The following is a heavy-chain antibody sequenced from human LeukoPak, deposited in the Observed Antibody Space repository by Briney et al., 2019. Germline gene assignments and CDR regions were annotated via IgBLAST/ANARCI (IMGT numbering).Heavy chain of an antibody. V-gene: IGHV3-21*01. Sequence: GGSLRLSCAASGFTFSSYSMNWVRQAPGKGLEWVSSISSSSSYIYYADSVKGRFIISRGNAKNSLYLQMNSLRAEDTAVYYCARDIVVVPATLGYWGQGTLVTVSS. CDR1: GFTFSSYS. CDR3: ARDIVVVPATLGY. D-gene: IGHD2-2*01. CDR2: ISSSSSYI. J-gene: IGHJ4*02.